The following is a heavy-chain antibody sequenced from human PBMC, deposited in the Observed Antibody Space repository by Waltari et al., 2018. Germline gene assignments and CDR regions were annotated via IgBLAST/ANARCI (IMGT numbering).Heavy chain of an antibody. V-gene: IGHV1-2*02. Sequence: QVQLVQSGAEVKKPGASVKVSCKASGYTFTGYSMHWVRQAPGQGLEWMGWNNPNSGGTNYAQKVQGRVTKTSDTSSSTAYRELSRLRSDDTAGYYCARDGAYETNDYWGQGTLVTVSS. CDR3: ARDGAYETNDY. CDR1: GYTFTGYS. J-gene: IGHJ4*02. CDR2: NNPNSGGT. D-gene: IGHD3-3*01.